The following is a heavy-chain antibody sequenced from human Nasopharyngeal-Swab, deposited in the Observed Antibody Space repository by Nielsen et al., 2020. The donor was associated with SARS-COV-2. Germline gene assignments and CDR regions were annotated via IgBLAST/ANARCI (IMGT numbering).Heavy chain of an antibody. CDR1: GYTFTSYG. V-gene: IGHV1-2*06. CDR2: INPNSGGT. D-gene: IGHD3-22*01. CDR3: ARYYDSSN. J-gene: IGHJ4*02. Sequence: ASVKVSCKASGYTFTSYGISWVRQAPGQGLEWMGRINPNSGGTNYAQKFQGRVTMTRDTSISTAYMELSRLRSDDTAVYYCARYYDSSNWGQGTLVTVSS.